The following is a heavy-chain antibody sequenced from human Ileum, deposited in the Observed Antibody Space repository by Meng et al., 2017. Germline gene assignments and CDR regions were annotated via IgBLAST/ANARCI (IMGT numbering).Heavy chain of an antibody. CDR3: ARENDNWNYFDY. J-gene: IGHJ4*02. V-gene: IGHV1-3*01. CDR2: INAGNGNI. Sequence: QVQLVQSGTEVKKVGASVKVSCTTSGYTFRNYPLHWVRQAPGQRPEWMGRINAGNGNIKISQKFQGRITITSDTSATAYMELSSLRSEDTAVYFCARENDNWNYFDYWGQGSLVTVSS. D-gene: IGHD1-1*01. CDR1: GYTFRNYP.